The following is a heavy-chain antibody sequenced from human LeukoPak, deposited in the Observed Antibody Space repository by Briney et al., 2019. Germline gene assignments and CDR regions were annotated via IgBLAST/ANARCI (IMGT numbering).Heavy chain of an antibody. CDR3: ARAGDSSGYYYHY. D-gene: IGHD3-22*01. Sequence: GESLKISCKGSGYSFTSYWIGWVRQVPGKGREWKGIIYPGDSDTRYSPSFQGQVTISADKSISTAYLQWSSLKASDTAMYYCARAGDSSGYYYHYWGQGTLVTVSS. V-gene: IGHV5-51*01. CDR2: IYPGDSDT. J-gene: IGHJ4*02. CDR1: GYSFTSYW.